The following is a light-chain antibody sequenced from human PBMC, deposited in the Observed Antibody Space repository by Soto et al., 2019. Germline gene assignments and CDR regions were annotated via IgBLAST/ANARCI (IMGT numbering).Light chain of an antibody. CDR2: EAS. CDR1: RSVSRNY. V-gene: IGKV3D-20*02. Sequence: IVVTQSLATLALSQGERATLSCRASRSVSRNYLAWYQQKPGQAPRLLIYEASSRSTGIPDRFSGSASGTDFTLTISRLEPEDFAVYYCQQRSNWPPITFGQGTRLETK. CDR3: QQRSNWPPIT. J-gene: IGKJ5*01.